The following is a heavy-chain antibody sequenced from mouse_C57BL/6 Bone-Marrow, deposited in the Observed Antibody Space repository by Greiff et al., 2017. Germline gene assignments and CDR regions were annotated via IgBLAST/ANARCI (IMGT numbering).Heavy chain of an antibody. J-gene: IGHJ2*01. D-gene: IGHD1-1*01. Sequence: EVMLVESGPVLVKPGASVKMSCKASGYTFTDYYMNWVKQSHGKSLEWIGVINPYNGGTSYNQKFKGKATLTVDKSSSTAYMELNSLTSEDSAVYYCARRITTVVADYWGQGTTLTVSS. CDR2: INPYNGGT. CDR3: ARRITTVVADY. CDR1: GYTFTDYY. V-gene: IGHV1-19*01.